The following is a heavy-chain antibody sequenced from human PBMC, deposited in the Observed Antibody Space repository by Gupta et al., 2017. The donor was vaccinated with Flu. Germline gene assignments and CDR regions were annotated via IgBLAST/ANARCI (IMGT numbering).Heavy chain of an antibody. CDR1: GASMIGSY. CDR3: ARRRFTSEGGGWFDP. Sequence: QLQLQESGPGLVKSPEPLSLTCTVSGASMIGSYWAWLRQPPGRGLEWIVYIHYSGNTYYNSSHKSRVTIELGSSNDHFSLNLISVTAADTAVYYWARRRFTSEGGGWFDPWGHGTLVAVSS. J-gene: IGHJ5*02. D-gene: IGHD3-16*01. V-gene: IGHV4-59*01. CDR2: IHYSGNT.